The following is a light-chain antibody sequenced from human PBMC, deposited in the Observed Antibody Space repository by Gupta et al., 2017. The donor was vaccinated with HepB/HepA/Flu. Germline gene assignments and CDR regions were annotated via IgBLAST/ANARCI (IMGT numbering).Light chain of an antibody. CDR2: GAV. V-gene: IGKV3-15*01. J-gene: IGKJ1*01. Sequence: EIVMTQSPDTLSVSPGERATLSCRASQSVTTNLAWYQQRPGQAPRLLIYGAVIRAPGIPARFSGSGSGTDFTLTISSVQSEDFAVYYCQQYNDWPSWTFGQGTKVEIK. CDR1: QSVTTN. CDR3: QQYNDWPSWT.